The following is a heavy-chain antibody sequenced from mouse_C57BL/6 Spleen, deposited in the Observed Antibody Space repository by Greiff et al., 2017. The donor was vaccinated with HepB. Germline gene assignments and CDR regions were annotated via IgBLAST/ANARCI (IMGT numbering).Heavy chain of an antibody. D-gene: IGHD1-1*01. J-gene: IGHJ1*03. Sequence: EVMLVESGGGLVKPGGSLKLSCAASGFTFSSYAMSWVRQTPEKRLEWVATISDGGSYTYYPDNVKGRFTISRDNAKNNLYLQMSHLNSEDTAMYYCARDRGSNYGYFDDWGKGTTVTVSS. CDR2: ISDGGSYT. CDR1: GFTFSSYA. V-gene: IGHV5-4*01. CDR3: ARDRGSNYGYFDD.